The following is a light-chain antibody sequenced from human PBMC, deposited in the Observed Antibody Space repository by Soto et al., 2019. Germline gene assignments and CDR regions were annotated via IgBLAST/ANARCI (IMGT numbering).Light chain of an antibody. J-gene: IGKJ4*01. Sequence: EIVMTQTPVSLSVTLGQSASISCNSSQSLLNSNGRTFLYWYLQRPGQPPQLLIYEVSRRFSGVPDRFSGSGSGTDFTLRISRVEAEDVLVYYCKQRTEVPLTFGGGTKVVIK. CDR2: EVS. CDR1: QSLLNSNGRTF. CDR3: KQRTEVPLT. V-gene: IGKV2-29*01.